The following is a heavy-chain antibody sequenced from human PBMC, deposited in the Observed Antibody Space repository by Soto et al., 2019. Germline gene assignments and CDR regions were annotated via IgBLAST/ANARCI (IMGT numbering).Heavy chain of an antibody. CDR1: GGSISSGDYY. CDR3: ARARGNIAARPDSGFDY. V-gene: IGHV4-30-4*01. CDR2: IYYSGST. D-gene: IGHD6-6*01. J-gene: IGHJ4*02. Sequence: SETLSLTCTVSGGSISSGDYYWSWIRQPPGKGLEWIGYIYYSGSTYYNPSLKSRVTISVGTSKNQFSLKLSSVTAADTAVYYCARARGNIAARPDSGFDYWGQGTLVTVSS.